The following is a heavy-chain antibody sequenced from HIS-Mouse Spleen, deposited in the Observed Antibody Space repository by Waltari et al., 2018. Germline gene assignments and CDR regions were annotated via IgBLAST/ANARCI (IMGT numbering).Heavy chain of an antibody. J-gene: IGHJ5*02. Sequence: QVQLQESGPGLVKPSETLSLTCTVSGYSISSGYYWGWIRQPPGKGLEWIGIIYHSGSTYYNPSLKSRVTISVDTSKNQFSLKLSSVTAADTAVYYCARVKTWGQGTLVTVSS. V-gene: IGHV4-38-2*02. CDR2: IYHSGST. CDR3: ARVKT. CDR1: GYSISSGYY.